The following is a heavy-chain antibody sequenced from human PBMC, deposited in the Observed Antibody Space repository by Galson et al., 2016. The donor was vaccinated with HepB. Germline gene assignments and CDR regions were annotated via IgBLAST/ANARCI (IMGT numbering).Heavy chain of an antibody. J-gene: IGHJ4*02. D-gene: IGHD2-21*02. V-gene: IGHV3-23*01. Sequence: SLRLSRASSGFTFNRYGLHRVRHAPGKGLQWVSGISGGGVSTHYADSVKGRFTISRDNSKNTLYLQMNSLRAEDTAVYYCAKGRYCGGDCYSSDYWGQGTLVTVAS. CDR1: GFTFNRYG. CDR2: ISGGGVST. CDR3: AKGRYCGGDCYSSDY.